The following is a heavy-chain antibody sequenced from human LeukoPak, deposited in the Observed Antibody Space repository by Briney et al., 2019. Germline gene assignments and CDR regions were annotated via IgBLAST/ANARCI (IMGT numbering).Heavy chain of an antibody. CDR3: AKIDRGGDWFDC. CDR1: GFTFSSYA. Sequence: GGALRLSCAASGFTFSSYAMTWVRQAPRKGLERVSSLSGSGGSTYYADSVKGRFTISRANSKNTLYLQMNSQRGEDTGVYFCAKIDRGGDWFDCRGQGTLVTVSS. J-gene: IGHJ4*02. V-gene: IGHV3-23*01. CDR2: LSGSGGST. D-gene: IGHD2-21*02.